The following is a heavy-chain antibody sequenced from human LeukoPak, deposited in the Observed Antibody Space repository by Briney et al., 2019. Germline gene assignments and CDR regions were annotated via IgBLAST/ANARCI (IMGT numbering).Heavy chain of an antibody. CDR1: GFTFSSYG. CDR2: IRYDGSGK. D-gene: IGHD3-22*01. Sequence: GGSLRLSCAASGFTFSSYGMHWVRQAPGKGLEWVAFIRYDGSGKYYADSVKGRFTISRDNSKSTLYLQMNSLRAEDTAVYYCAKGSKAVVFTRDHYMDVWGKGTTVTVSS. CDR3: AKGSKAVVFTRDHYMDV. J-gene: IGHJ6*03. V-gene: IGHV3-30*02.